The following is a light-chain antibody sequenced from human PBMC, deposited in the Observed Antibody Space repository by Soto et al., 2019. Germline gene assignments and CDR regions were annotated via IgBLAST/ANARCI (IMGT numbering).Light chain of an antibody. Sequence: EIVLTQSPGTLSLSPGERATLSCRASQSVSSSYLAWYQQKTGQAPRLLIYGASTRATSIPDRFSGSGSGTYFTLIITTLEPEDFAVYYCQQYDSAPRTFGQGTKVEIK. CDR1: QSVSSSY. J-gene: IGKJ1*01. CDR2: GAS. CDR3: QQYDSAPRT. V-gene: IGKV3-20*01.